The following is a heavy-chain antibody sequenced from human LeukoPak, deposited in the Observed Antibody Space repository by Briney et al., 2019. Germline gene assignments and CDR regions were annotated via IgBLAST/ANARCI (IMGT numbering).Heavy chain of an antibody. J-gene: IGHJ4*02. CDR2: ISYDGSNK. CDR1: GFTFSSYA. Sequence: GGSLRLSCAASGFTFSSYAMHWVRQAPGKGLEWVAVISYDGSNKYYADSVKGRFTISRDNSKNTLYLQMNSLRSEDTAVYFCARSQGMATVSLTFDYWGQGTLVTVSS. CDR3: ARSQGMATVSLTFDY. D-gene: IGHD5-24*01. V-gene: IGHV3-30-3*01.